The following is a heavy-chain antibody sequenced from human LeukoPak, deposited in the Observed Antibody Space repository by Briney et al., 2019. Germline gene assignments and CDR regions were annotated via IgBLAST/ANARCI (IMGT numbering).Heavy chain of an antibody. V-gene: IGHV4-34*01. D-gene: IGHD6-25*01. CDR1: GGSFSNYY. Sequence: SETLSLTCGVYGGSFSNYYWSWIRQPPGKGLEWIGEINHSGRTGYNPSLKSRATISVDTSKNQVSLKVSSVTAADTAVYYCVRAPSGFYYGMDVWGQGTTVTVSS. CDR2: INHSGRT. J-gene: IGHJ6*02. CDR3: VRAPSGFYYGMDV.